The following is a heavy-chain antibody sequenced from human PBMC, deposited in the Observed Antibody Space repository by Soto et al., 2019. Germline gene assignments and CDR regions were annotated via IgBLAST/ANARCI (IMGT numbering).Heavy chain of an antibody. D-gene: IGHD2-2*01. J-gene: IGHJ4*02. Sequence: EVQLVESGGGFVQPGGSLSLSCAASGFTFSSYWMSWVRQAPGEGLEWVANIKQDGSEKYYVDSVKGRFTISRNNGMNALYPEMNSLRAEDTAVYYCASKWPAATYFDYWGQGTMVTVSS. V-gene: IGHV3-7*05. CDR2: IKQDGSEK. CDR1: GFTFSSYW. CDR3: ASKWPAATYFDY.